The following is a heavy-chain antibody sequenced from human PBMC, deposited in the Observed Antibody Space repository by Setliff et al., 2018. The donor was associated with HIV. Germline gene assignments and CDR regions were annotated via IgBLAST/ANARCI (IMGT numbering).Heavy chain of an antibody. CDR3: GGSSRWGFVY. V-gene: IGHV4-38-2*01. CDR1: GYSISSGCY. CDR2: MYHTGST. D-gene: IGHD6-13*01. J-gene: IGHJ4*02. Sequence: PSETLSLTCAVSGYSISSGCYWGWIRQPPGKGLEWIGSMYHTGSTYYSPSLNSRFTISVDSSKNQFSLKLSSVTAADRAVYYRGGSSRWGFVYWGQGTLVTVSS.